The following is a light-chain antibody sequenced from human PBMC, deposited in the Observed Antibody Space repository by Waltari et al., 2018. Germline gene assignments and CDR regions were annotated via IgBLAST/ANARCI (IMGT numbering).Light chain of an antibody. Sequence: DIQMTQSPSSLSASVGDRVTITCRASPVISNSLAWYQQKPGKAPKLLLSAASTLESGVPSRLRGSGSGTDYTLTISSLQPEDFATYYCQQYYHTRQITFGPGTKVDV. CDR2: AAS. CDR1: PVISNS. J-gene: IGKJ3*01. V-gene: IGKV1-NL1*01. CDR3: QQYYHTRQIT.